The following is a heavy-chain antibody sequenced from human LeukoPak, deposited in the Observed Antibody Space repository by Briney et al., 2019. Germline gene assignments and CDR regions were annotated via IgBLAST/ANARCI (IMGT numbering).Heavy chain of an antibody. J-gene: IGHJ4*02. D-gene: IGHD5-24*01. V-gene: IGHV3-11*05. CDR1: EFTFSDYY. CDR2: IASSGAYT. CDR3: ATATARDGYRIDY. Sequence: GGSLRLSCTASEFTFSDYYMSWIRQAPGKGLKWVSYIASSGAYTYYADSVKGRFTISRDNAKNSVYLQMNSLRAEDTAIYYCATATARDGYRIDYWGQGTPVIVSS.